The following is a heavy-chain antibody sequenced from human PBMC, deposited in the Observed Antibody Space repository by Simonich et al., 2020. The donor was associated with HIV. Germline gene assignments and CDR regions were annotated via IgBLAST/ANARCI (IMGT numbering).Heavy chain of an antibody. J-gene: IGHJ3*01. V-gene: IGHV3-21*01. Sequence: EVQLVESGGGLVKPGGSLRLSCAASGFTFRTYVMGWVRQAPGRGLEWVSSISSSSSYIYYADSLKGRFTISRDNAKDSLYLQRSSLRAEDTAVYYCARLSFGEPYWGQGTMVTVSS. D-gene: IGHD3-10*01. CDR1: GFTFRTYV. CDR3: ARLSFGEPY. CDR2: ISSSSSYI.